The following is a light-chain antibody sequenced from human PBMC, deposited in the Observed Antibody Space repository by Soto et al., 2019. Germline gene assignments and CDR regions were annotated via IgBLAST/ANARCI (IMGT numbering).Light chain of an antibody. CDR2: EVS. Sequence: QSALTQPPSASGSPGQSVTISCTGTSSDVGGYNSVSWYQQHPGKAPKLMIYEVSKRPSGVPDRFSGSKSGNTASLTVSGLQAEVEADYYCSSYAGSSNLVFGGGTKLTVL. CDR3: SSYAGSSNLV. V-gene: IGLV2-8*01. J-gene: IGLJ2*01. CDR1: SSDVGGYNS.